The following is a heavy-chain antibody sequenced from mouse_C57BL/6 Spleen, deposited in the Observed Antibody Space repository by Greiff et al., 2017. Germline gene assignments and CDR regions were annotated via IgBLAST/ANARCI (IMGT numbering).Heavy chain of an antibody. V-gene: IGHV5-17*01. CDR2: ISSGSSTI. J-gene: IGHJ3*01. Sequence: EVQLVESGGGLVKPGGSLKLSCAASGFTFSDYGMHWVRQAPEKGLEWVAYISSGSSTIYYADTVKGRFTISRDNAKNTLFLQMTSLRSEDTAMYYCAIDSSGYVLAYWGQGTLVTVSA. CDR3: AIDSSGYVLAY. CDR1: GFTFSDYG. D-gene: IGHD3-2*02.